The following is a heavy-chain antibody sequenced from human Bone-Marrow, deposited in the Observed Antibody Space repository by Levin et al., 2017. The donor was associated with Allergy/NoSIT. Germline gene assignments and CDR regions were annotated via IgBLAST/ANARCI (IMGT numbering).Heavy chain of an antibody. V-gene: IGHV4-39*07. CDR3: AREVAYDGPSDYSGMDV. CDR1: GGSISSSSYY. J-gene: IGHJ6*02. CDR2: IYYSGST. Sequence: SETLSLTCTVSGGSISSSSYYWGWIRQPPGKGLEWIGTIYYSGSTYYNPSLKSRVTISIHMSKNQFSLKLSPVTAADTAVYYCAREVAYDGPSDYSGMDVWGQGTTVTVSS. D-gene: IGHD5-12*01.